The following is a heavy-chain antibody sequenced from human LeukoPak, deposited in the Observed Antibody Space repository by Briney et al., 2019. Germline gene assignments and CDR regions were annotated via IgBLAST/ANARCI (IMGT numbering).Heavy chain of an antibody. CDR2: ISYDGSNK. J-gene: IGHJ3*02. Sequence: PGRALRLSCAASGFTLRSYGMHWGRQAPGKGLEWGAVISYDGSNKYYADSVKGRFTISRDNSKNPLYLQMNSLRAEDTAVYYCAKDRRLGYCSGGSCHPHDAFDIWGQGTMVTVSS. D-gene: IGHD2-15*01. CDR1: GFTLRSYG. V-gene: IGHV3-30*18. CDR3: AKDRRLGYCSGGSCHPHDAFDI.